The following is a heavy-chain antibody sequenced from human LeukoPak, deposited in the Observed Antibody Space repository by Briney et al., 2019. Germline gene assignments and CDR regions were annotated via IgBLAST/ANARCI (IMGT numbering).Heavy chain of an antibody. V-gene: IGHV3-23*01. Sequence: GGSLRLSCAASGFTFSSYAMSWVRQAPGKGLEWVSAISGSGGSTYYADSVKGRFTISRDNSKNTLYLQMNSLRAEDTAVYYCAKGGYYDSSGYYGYWGQGTLVIVSS. CDR1: GFTFSSYA. D-gene: IGHD3-22*01. J-gene: IGHJ4*02. CDR3: AKGGYYDSSGYYGY. CDR2: ISGSGGST.